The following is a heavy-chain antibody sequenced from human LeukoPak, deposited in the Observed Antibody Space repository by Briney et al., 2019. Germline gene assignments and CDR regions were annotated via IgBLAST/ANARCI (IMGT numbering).Heavy chain of an antibody. D-gene: IGHD3-10*01. CDR3: TTDLGLTMVRGVIVS. CDR2: IKSKGDGETT. Sequence: GGSLRLSCAASGFTFTNAWMNWVRQAPGRGLAWVGRIKSKGDGETTDYAAPVKGRFTMSRDDSKATLYLQMNYLEAEDTAVYYCTTDLGLTMVRGVIVSWGQGALVTVSS. V-gene: IGHV3-15*01. CDR1: GFTFTNAW. J-gene: IGHJ4*02.